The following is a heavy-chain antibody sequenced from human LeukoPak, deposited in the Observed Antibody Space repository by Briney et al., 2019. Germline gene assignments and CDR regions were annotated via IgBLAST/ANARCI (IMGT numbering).Heavy chain of an antibody. D-gene: IGHD6-13*01. CDR3: AGMVSPTAAGTGYFDP. CDR2: IIPIFDTT. J-gene: IGHJ5*02. V-gene: IGHV1-69*05. CDR1: GGTFSNYA. Sequence: SVKVSCKAYGGTFSNYAVSWVRQAPGQGLEWMGEIIPIFDTTNYAQKYQGRVTITTDESTSTAYMELSGLRSEDTALYYCAGMVSPTAAGTGYFDPWGQGTLVTVSS.